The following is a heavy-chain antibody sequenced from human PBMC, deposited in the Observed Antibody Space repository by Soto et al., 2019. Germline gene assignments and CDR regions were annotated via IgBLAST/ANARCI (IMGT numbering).Heavy chain of an antibody. CDR3: ARDVSGPGATYVMDV. CDR1: GYILSSYC. CDR2: INPGGGRT. J-gene: IGHJ6*02. V-gene: IGHV1-46*01. Sequence: GASVKVSCKKAGYILSSYCIYWVRQAPGQGLQWMGIINPGGGRTAYAQKFQGRVTLTRDMSTSPVYMELTSLTYDDTAVYYCARDVSGPGATYVMDVWG. D-gene: IGHD2-2*01.